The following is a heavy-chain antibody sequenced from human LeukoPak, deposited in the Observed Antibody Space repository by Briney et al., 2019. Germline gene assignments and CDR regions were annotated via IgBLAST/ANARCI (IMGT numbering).Heavy chain of an antibody. CDR2: ISYDGSNK. D-gene: IGHD1-1*01. CDR3: ARKNQLDDY. CDR1: GCTFSSYA. V-gene: IGHV3-30-3*01. Sequence: GGSLRLSCAASGCTFSSYAMHWVRQAPGKGLEWVAVISYDGSNKYYADSVKGRFTISRDNSKNTLYLQMNSLRAEDTAVYYCARKNQLDDYWGQGTLVTVSS. J-gene: IGHJ4*02.